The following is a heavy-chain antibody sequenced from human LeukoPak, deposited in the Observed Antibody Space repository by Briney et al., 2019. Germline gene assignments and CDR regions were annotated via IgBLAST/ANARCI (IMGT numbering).Heavy chain of an antibody. V-gene: IGHV3-7*04. CDR3: ARGPQFCSGGSCFGYYFDY. J-gene: IGHJ4*02. Sequence: GGSLRLSCAASGFTFSDFWVEWFRQAPGKGLEWVANINKDGSDKYYMDSVTGRFSISRDNAKNSLSLQMNSLRVDDTAVYYCARGPQFCSGGSCFGYYFDYWGQGALVTVSS. CDR2: INKDGSDK. CDR1: GFTFSDFW. D-gene: IGHD2-15*01.